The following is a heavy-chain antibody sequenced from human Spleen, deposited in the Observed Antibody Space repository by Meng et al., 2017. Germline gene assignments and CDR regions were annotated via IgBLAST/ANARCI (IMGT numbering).Heavy chain of an antibody. Sequence: SETLSLTCAVSGFSISSGYYWAWIRQPPGKGLEWIGYVYYNGATNYNPSLKSRVTTSVDTSRNQFSLRLSSVTAADTAVYYCASYNSGWPQFDSWGQGTLVTVSS. D-gene: IGHD6-19*01. J-gene: IGHJ4*02. CDR2: VYYNGAT. CDR1: GFSISSGYY. CDR3: ASYNSGWPQFDS. V-gene: IGHV4-61*01.